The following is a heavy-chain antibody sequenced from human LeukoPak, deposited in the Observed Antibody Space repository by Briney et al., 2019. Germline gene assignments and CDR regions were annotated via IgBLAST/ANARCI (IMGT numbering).Heavy chain of an antibody. CDR2: INLCGSAQ. CDR3: AAWGLHNY. V-gene: IGHV3-7*01. CDR1: GFAFSAYW. Sequence: PGRSLRLSCSASGFAFSAYWMNWVRQAPGKGPEWVANINLCGSAQYYVDSVKGRCTISRDNAKSSLYLQMNSLRVEDTAVYYCAAWGLHNYWGQGTLVTVSS. D-gene: IGHD7-27*01. J-gene: IGHJ4*02.